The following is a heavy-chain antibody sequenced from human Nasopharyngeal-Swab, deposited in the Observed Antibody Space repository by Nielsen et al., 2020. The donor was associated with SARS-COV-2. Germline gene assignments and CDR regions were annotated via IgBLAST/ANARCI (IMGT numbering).Heavy chain of an antibody. CDR1: GFTFSSYS. Sequence: GESLKISCAASGFTFSSYSMNWVRQAPGKGLEWVSSISSGSYIYYADSVKGRFTISRDNAKNSLYLQMNSLRAEDTAVYYCARVPSIAVAGILLPYYYYYMDVWGKGTTVTVSS. CDR2: ISSGSYI. V-gene: IGHV3-21*01. D-gene: IGHD6-19*01. CDR3: ARVPSIAVAGILLPYYYYYMDV. J-gene: IGHJ6*03.